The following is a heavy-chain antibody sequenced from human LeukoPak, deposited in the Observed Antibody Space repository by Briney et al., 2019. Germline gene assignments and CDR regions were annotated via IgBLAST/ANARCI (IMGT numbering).Heavy chain of an antibody. V-gene: IGHV4-34*01. Sequence: PSETLSLTCAVYGGSFSGYYWSWIRQPPGKGLEWIGEINHSGSTNYNPSLKSRVTISVDTSKNQFFLKLSSVTAADTAVYYCARASATVNSTPFDYWGQGTLVPVSS. CDR3: ARASATVNSTPFDY. CDR2: INHSGST. CDR1: GGSFSGYY. D-gene: IGHD5-12*01. J-gene: IGHJ4*02.